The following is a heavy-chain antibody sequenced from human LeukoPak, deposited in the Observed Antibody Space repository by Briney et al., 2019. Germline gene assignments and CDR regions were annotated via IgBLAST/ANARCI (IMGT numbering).Heavy chain of an antibody. J-gene: IGHJ4*02. CDR2: INPNDGST. CDR1: GYTFTTYW. CDR3: VRAPRDSSTMLDY. Sequence: ASVKVSCKASGYTFTTYWIQWVLQAPGQGLEWVALINPNDGSTTYAHKFQGRVTMTRDTSTSRVYMDLSRLTSEDTAVYYCVRAPRDSSTMLDYWGQGTLVTVSS. D-gene: IGHD6-13*01. V-gene: IGHV1-46*01.